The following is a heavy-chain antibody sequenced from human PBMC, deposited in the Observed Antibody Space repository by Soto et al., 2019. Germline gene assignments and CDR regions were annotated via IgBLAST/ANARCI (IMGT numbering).Heavy chain of an antibody. CDR1: GFTFSSYW. CDR3: ARDPVDYSNNPLYYYYYYYMDV. Sequence: GGSLRLSCAASGFTFSSYWMHWVRQAPGKGLVWVSRINSDGSSTSYADSVKGRFTISRDNAKNTLYLQMNSLRAEDTAVYYCARDPVDYSNNPLYYYYYYYMDVWGKGTTVTVSS. D-gene: IGHD4-4*01. CDR2: INSDGSST. V-gene: IGHV3-74*01. J-gene: IGHJ6*03.